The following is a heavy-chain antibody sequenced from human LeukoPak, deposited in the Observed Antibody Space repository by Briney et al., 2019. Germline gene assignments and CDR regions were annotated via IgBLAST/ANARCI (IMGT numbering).Heavy chain of an antibody. V-gene: IGHV3-30*18. CDR1: GFTLSSFG. D-gene: IGHD1-26*01. CDR3: AKDKGREGDY. CDR2: ISSDGSEE. J-gene: IGHJ4*02. Sequence: QPGRSLRLSCTASGFTLSSFGMHWVRQAPGKGLEWVAVISSDGSEEYYADSVKGRFTISRGNSKNTLYLQMNSLRVEDTAVYYCAKDKGREGDYWGQGSLVTVSS.